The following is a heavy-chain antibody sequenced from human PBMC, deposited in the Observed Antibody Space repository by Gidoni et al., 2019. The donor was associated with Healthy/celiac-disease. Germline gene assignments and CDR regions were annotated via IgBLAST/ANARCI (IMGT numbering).Heavy chain of an antibody. CDR1: GGSFSGYY. Sequence: QVQLQQCGAGLLKPSEPLSLTCAVYGGSFSGYYWRWIRQHPGKGLEWMGEIKHSGSTNYNPSLKSRVTISVDTSKNQFSLKLSSVTAADTAVYYCARVHSSSWGAFDIWGQGTMVTVSS. D-gene: IGHD6-13*01. CDR2: IKHSGST. V-gene: IGHV4-34*01. J-gene: IGHJ3*02. CDR3: ARVHSSSWGAFDI.